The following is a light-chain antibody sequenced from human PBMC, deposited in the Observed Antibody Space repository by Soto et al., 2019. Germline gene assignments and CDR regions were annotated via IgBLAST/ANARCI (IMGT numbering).Light chain of an antibody. Sequence: QSALTQPPSASGSPGQSVTISCTGTSSDVGAYNYVSWYQQHAGKAPKLVIYEVTKRPSGVPDRFSGSKSANTASLTVSGLQAEDEADYYCISFASSNTWVFGGGTNLTVL. CDR1: SSDVGAYNY. J-gene: IGLJ3*02. CDR2: EVT. CDR3: ISFASSNTWV. V-gene: IGLV2-8*01.